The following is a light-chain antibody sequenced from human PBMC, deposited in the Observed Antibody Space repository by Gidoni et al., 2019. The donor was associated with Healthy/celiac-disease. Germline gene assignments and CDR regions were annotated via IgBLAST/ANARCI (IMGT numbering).Light chain of an antibody. V-gene: IGKV1-39*01. Sequence: DIQMTQSPSSLSASVGDRVTITCRASQSISSYLNWYQQKPGKAPKLLIYAASSLQSGVPSRFSGSGSGTDFTLTISSLQPEDVATYYCQQRYCTPPHTFGQXTKLEIK. CDR1: QSISSY. J-gene: IGKJ2*01. CDR2: AAS. CDR3: QQRYCTPPHT.